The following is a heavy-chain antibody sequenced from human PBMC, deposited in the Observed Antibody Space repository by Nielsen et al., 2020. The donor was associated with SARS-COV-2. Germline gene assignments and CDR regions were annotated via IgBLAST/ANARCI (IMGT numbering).Heavy chain of an antibody. CDR1: GFTFSSYG. CDR3: ARSYGSGSYNGNYYGMDV. V-gene: IGHV3-30*03. CDR2: ISYDGSNK. J-gene: IGHJ6*02. Sequence: GGSLRLSCAASGFTFSSYGMHWVRQAPGKGLEWVAVISYDGSNKYYADSVKGRFTISRDNSKNTLYLQMNSLRAEDTAVYYCARSYGSGSYNGNYYGMDVWGQGTTVTVSS. D-gene: IGHD3-10*01.